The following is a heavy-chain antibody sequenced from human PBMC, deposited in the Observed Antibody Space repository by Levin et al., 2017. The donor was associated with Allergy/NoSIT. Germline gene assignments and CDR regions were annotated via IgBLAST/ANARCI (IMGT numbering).Heavy chain of an antibody. CDR2: ISSSSSYI. CDR1: GFTFSSYS. J-gene: IGHJ4*02. CDR3: ARPNPGRGGSCYVN. Sequence: GESLKISCAASGFTFSSYSMNWVRQAPGKGLEWVSSISSSSSYIYYADSVKGRFTISRDNAKNSLYLQMNSLRAEDTAVYYCARPNPGRGGSCYVNWGQGTLVTVSS. D-gene: IGHD2-15*01. V-gene: IGHV3-21*01.